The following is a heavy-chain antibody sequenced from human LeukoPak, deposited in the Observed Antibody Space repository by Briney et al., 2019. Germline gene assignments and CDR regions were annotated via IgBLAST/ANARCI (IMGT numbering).Heavy chain of an antibody. Sequence: GGSLRLSCAASGFTFSDYYMSWIRQAPGKGLEWISYISSGSTIYYSDSVKGRFTISRDNAKNSLYLQMNSLRAEDTAVYYCARVTHSGGDWRHDYWGQGTLVTVSS. CDR1: GFTFSDYY. V-gene: IGHV3-11*04. J-gene: IGHJ4*02. CDR2: ISSGSTI. D-gene: IGHD2-21*02. CDR3: ARVTHSGGDWRHDY.